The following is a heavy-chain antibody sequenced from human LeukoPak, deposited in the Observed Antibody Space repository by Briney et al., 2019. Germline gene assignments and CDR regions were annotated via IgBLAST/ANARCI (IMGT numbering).Heavy chain of an antibody. D-gene: IGHD1-26*01. Sequence: PGGSLRLSCAASGFTFSSYSMNWVRQAPGKGLEWVSSISSSSSYIYYADSVKGRLTISRDNAKNSLYLQMNSLRVEDTAVYYCARDVKGRWELLGSHDYWGQGTLVTVSS. J-gene: IGHJ4*02. CDR3: ARDVKGRWELLGSHDY. CDR1: GFTFSSYS. CDR2: ISSSSSYI. V-gene: IGHV3-21*01.